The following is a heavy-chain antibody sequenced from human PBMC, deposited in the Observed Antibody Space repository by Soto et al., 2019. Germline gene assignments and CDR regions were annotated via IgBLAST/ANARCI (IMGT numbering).Heavy chain of an antibody. J-gene: IGHJ4*02. CDR2: ISGSGSP. CDR1: GFTFISHT. CDR3: SREVQPVFRREDDY. Sequence: EVQLVESGGGLVKPGGSLRLSCAVSGFTFISHTLNWVRQAPGKGLEWVSSISGSGSPYYADSVKGRFTIPRDTAQNSLYLQMSSLRAEDTAVYYWSREVQPVFRREDDYWGQGTLVTVSS. V-gene: IGHV3-21*04.